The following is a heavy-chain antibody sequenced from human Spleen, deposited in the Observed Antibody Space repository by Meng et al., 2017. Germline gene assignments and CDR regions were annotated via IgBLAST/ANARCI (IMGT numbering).Heavy chain of an antibody. V-gene: IGHV3-21*04. Sequence: EVQLVESGGGLVKPGGSLRLSCAASGFTFSSYSMNWVRQAPGKGLEWVSSISSSSSYIYYADSVKGRFTISRDNTKNTLYLQMNSLRAEDTAVYYCVPRTTYFDSWGLGTLVTVSS. CDR3: VPRTTYFDS. CDR2: ISSSSSYI. D-gene: IGHD4-11*01. J-gene: IGHJ4*02. CDR1: GFTFSSYS.